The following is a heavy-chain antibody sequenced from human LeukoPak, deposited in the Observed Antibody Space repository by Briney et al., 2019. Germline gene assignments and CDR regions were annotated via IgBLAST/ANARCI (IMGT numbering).Heavy chain of an antibody. Sequence: PSETLSLTCAVYGGSFSDYYWSWIRQPPGKGLEWIGEINHSGGTNYNPSLKSRVTISVDTSKNRFSLKLSSVTAVDTAVYYCARLAVDDDFDYWGQGTLVTVSS. V-gene: IGHV4-34*01. CDR3: ARLAVDDDFDY. D-gene: IGHD4-23*01. CDR1: GGSFSDYY. J-gene: IGHJ4*02. CDR2: INHSGGT.